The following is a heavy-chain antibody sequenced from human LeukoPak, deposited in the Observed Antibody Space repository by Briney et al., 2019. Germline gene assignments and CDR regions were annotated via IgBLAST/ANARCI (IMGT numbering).Heavy chain of an antibody. J-gene: IGHJ4*02. Sequence: GESLQISFKGSGYSFTSSWIGWVRQMPGKGLEWMGIIYPGDSDTRYSPSFQGQVTISADKSISTTYLQWSRLKASDRPMFYFASHPGYCGRASCYAGGGGSNYFDSWGQGTLVTVSS. D-gene: IGHD2-2*01. CDR2: IYPGDSDT. CDR3: ASHPGYCGRASCYAGGGGSNYFDS. CDR1: GYSFTSSW. V-gene: IGHV5-51*01.